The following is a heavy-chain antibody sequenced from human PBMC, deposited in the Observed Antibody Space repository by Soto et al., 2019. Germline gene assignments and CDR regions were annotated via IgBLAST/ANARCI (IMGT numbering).Heavy chain of an antibody. CDR3: ARAGCSSTSCYGPYDGMDV. J-gene: IGHJ6*02. CDR2: INPNSGGT. Sequence: ASVKVSCKASGYTFTGYYMHWVRQAPGQGLEWMGWINPNSGGTNYAQKFQGWVTMTRDTSISTAYMELSRLRSDDTAVYYCARAGCSSTSCYGPYDGMDVWGQGTTVTVSS. CDR1: GYTFTGYY. D-gene: IGHD2-2*01. V-gene: IGHV1-2*04.